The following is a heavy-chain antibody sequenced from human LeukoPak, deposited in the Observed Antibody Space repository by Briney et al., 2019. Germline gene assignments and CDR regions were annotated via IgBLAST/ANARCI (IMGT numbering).Heavy chain of an antibody. CDR1: GFTFSNAW. V-gene: IGHV3-15*01. D-gene: IGHD6-13*01. Sequence: PGGSLRLSCAASGFTFSNAWMSWVRQAPGKGLEWVGRIKSKTDGGTTDYAAPAKGRFTISRDDSKNTLYLQMNSLKTEDTAVYYCTTDPMYSPSLYWGQGTLVTVSS. CDR2: IKSKTDGGTT. J-gene: IGHJ4*02. CDR3: TTDPMYSPSLY.